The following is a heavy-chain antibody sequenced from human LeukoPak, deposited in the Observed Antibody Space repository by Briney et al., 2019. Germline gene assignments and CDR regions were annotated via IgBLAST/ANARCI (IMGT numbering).Heavy chain of an antibody. D-gene: IGHD1-26*01. J-gene: IGHJ4*02. CDR1: GGSISSYY. CDR3: ATDSGSYDEAFDY. V-gene: IGHV4-4*07. CDR2: IYTKGCP. Sequence: KPSETLSLTCTVSGGSISSYYWSWIRQPAGKGLEWIGRIYTKGCPNYNPSLKSRVTKSVDTSKNQFALKLSSVTAADTAGYYCATDSGSYDEAFDYWGQGTLVTVSS.